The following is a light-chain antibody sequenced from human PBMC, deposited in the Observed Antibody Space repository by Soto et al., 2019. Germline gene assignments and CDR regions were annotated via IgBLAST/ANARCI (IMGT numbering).Light chain of an antibody. Sequence: EIVLTQSPGTLSLSLGDRATLSCRASQSVSSTYLAWYQQRPGQAPRLLIYGASSRATGIPDRFSGSGSGTDFTLTISRLEPEDFAVYYCQQYGTSPFTFGGGTKVEVK. V-gene: IGKV3-20*01. CDR2: GAS. CDR3: QQYGTSPFT. CDR1: QSVSSTY. J-gene: IGKJ4*01.